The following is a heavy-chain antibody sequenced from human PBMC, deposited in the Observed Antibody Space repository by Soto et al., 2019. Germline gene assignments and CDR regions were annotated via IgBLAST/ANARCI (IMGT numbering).Heavy chain of an antibody. J-gene: IGHJ4*02. Sequence: QVQLVQSGAEVKKPGASVKVSCTASGYTFTSYAMHWVRQAPGQRLEWMGWINAGNGNTKYSQKFQGRVTITRDTSASTAYMELSSLGSEDTAVYYCARDGCSGGSCYSAGYWGQGTLVTVSS. CDR3: ARDGCSGGSCYSAGY. CDR1: GYTFTSYA. D-gene: IGHD2-15*01. CDR2: INAGNGNT. V-gene: IGHV1-3*01.